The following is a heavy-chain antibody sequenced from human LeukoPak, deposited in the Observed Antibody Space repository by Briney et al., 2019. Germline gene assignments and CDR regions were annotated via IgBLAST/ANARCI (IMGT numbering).Heavy chain of an antibody. J-gene: IGHJ6*03. Sequence: SETLSLTCTVSGGSISSNSYYWGWIRQPPGKGLEWIGSIYYSGSTYYNPSLKSRVTISVDTSKNQFSLKLSSVTAADTAVYYCARGRSGYYNYYYYYMDVWGKGTTVTVSS. CDR1: GGSISSNSYY. CDR2: IYYSGST. V-gene: IGHV4-39*01. CDR3: ARGRSGYYNYYYYYMDV. D-gene: IGHD3-3*01.